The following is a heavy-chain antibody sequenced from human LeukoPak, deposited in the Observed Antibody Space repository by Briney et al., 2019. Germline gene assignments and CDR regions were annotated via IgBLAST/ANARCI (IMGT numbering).Heavy chain of an antibody. CDR2: IYYSGST. D-gene: IGHD3-22*01. CDR3: ASTKMIVVVCCAFDI. J-gene: IGHJ3*02. V-gene: IGHV4-39*07. CDR1: GGSISSSSYY. Sequence: PSETLSLTCTVSGGSISSSSYYWGWIRQPPGKGLEWIGSIYYSGSTYYNPSLKSRVTISVDTSKNQFSLKLSSVTAADTAVYYCASTKMIVVVCCAFDIWGQGTMVTVSS.